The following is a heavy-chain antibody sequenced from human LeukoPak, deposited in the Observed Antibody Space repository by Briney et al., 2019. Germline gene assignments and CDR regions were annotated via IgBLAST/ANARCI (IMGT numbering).Heavy chain of an antibody. CDR1: GGSISSNY. V-gene: IGHV4-59*01. CDR3: ASWPNCSGGSCYYYYGMDV. CDR2: IYYSGST. Sequence: SETLSRRCTGSGGSISSNYCSLSQHPPGQGLNWIRHIYYSGSTNYNPSLKSRVTISVDTSKNQFSLKLSSVTAADTAVYYCASWPNCSGGSCYYYYGMDVWGKGTTVTVSS. D-gene: IGHD2-15*01. J-gene: IGHJ6*04.